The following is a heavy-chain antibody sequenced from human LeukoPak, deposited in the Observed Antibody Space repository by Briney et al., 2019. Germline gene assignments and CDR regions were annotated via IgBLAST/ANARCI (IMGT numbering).Heavy chain of an antibody. D-gene: IGHD6-13*01. CDR1: GFTFSSYA. J-gene: IGHJ4*02. V-gene: IGHV3-64*02. CDR2: ISSNGGST. CDR3: ARGIAAAVTAFDY. Sequence: GGSLRLSCAASGFTFSSYAMHWVHQAPGKGPEYVSAISSNGGSTYYADSVKGRFTISRDNSKNTLYLQMGSLRAEDMAVYYCARGIAAAVTAFDYWGQGTLVTVSS.